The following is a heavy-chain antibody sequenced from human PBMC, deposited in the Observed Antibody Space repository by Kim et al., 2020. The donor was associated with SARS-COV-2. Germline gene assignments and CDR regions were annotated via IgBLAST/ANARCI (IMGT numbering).Heavy chain of an antibody. V-gene: IGHV1-46*01. J-gene: IGHJ3*02. CDR1: GHTFTSYY. CDR2: INPSGGGT. CDR3: GVGEGDGDAFYI. Sequence: ASVKVSCKASGHTFTSYYIHWVRQAPGQGLEWLGIINPSGGGTSSAQKFQGRVTMTRDTSTSTVYMELSSLGSEDTAVYYCGVGEGDGDAFYIWGQGTMVSVSS. D-gene: IGHD1-26*01.